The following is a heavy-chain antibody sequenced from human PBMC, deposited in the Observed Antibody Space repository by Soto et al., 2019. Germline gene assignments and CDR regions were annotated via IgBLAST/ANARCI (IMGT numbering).Heavy chain of an antibody. D-gene: IGHD2-2*01. CDR2: IYYSGST. CDR3: ARPRGSGIVVVPAAMDYYYMDV. Sequence: PSETLSLTCTVSGGSISSSSYYWGWIRQAPGKGLEWIGSIYYSGSTYYNPSLKSGVTISVDTSKNQFSLKLSSVTAADTAVYYCARPRGSGIVVVPAAMDYYYMDVWGKGTTVTVSS. V-gene: IGHV4-39*01. J-gene: IGHJ6*03. CDR1: GGSISSSSYY.